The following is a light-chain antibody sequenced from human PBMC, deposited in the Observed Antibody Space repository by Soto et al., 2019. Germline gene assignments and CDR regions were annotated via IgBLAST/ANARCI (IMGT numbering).Light chain of an antibody. CDR1: QSVSNNY. J-gene: IGKJ1*01. Sequence: IGLPQSPGTLSLSPGERATLSCRASQSVSNNYLAWYQQKPGQAPRLLIDGASNRATGIPDRFSGSGSGTDFTLTISRLEPEDFAVYYCQQYGSSGTFGQGTKVDIK. CDR3: QQYGSSGT. CDR2: GAS. V-gene: IGKV3-20*01.